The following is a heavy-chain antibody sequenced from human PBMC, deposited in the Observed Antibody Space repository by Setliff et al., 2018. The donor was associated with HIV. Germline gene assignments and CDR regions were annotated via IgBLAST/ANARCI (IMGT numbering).Heavy chain of an antibody. CDR2: IYSGGST. J-gene: IGHJ4*02. V-gene: IGHV3-66*04. CDR3: ARHDVVRGAIDN. D-gene: IGHD3-10*01. CDR1: GFTVSSNY. Sequence: GGSLRLSCAASGFTVSSNYMSWVRQAPGKGLEWVSVIYSGGSTYYADSVKGRFTISRDNAKNSLYLQMNSLGAEDTAVYYCARHDVVRGAIDNWGQGTLVTVSS.